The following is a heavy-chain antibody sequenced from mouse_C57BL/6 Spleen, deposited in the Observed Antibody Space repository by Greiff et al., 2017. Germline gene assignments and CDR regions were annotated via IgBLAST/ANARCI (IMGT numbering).Heavy chain of an antibody. CDR1: GYAFSSYW. J-gene: IGHJ3*01. CDR2: IYPGDGDT. V-gene: IGHV1-80*01. Sequence: VQRVESGAELVKPGASVKISCKASGYAFSSYWMNWVKQRPGKGLEWIGQIYPGDGDTNSNGKFKGKATLTADTSASTAYMQLSSLTSEDSAVYFWARDYGWFAYWGQGTLVTVSA. CDR3: ARDYGWFAY. D-gene: IGHD1-1*01.